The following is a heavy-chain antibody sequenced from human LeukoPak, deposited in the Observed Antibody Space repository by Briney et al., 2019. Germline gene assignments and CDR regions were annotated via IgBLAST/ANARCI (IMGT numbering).Heavy chain of an antibody. D-gene: IGHD4-11*01. CDR1: GYTFTGYY. CDR3: ARDTVARYYYYYYGMDV. Sequence: GASVKVSCKASGYTFTGYYMHWVRQAPGQGLEWMGWINPNSGGTNYAQKFQGRVTMTTDTSTSTAYMELRSLRSDDTAVYYCARDTVARYYYYYYGMDVWGQGTTVTVSS. V-gene: IGHV1-2*02. CDR2: INPNSGGT. J-gene: IGHJ6*02.